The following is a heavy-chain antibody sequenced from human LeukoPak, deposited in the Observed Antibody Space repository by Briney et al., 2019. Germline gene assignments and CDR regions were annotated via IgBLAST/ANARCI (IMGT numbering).Heavy chain of an antibody. CDR1: GGTFSSYA. CDR3: ANRVVTAGGLDYFDY. CDR2: IIPILGIA. D-gene: IGHD2-21*02. J-gene: IGHJ4*02. V-gene: IGHV1-69*04. Sequence: SVKVSCKASGGTFSSYAISWVRQAPGQGLEWMGRIIPILGIANYAQKFQGRVTITADKSTSTAYMELSSLRSEDTAVYYCANRVVTAGGLDYFDYWGQGTLGPVSS.